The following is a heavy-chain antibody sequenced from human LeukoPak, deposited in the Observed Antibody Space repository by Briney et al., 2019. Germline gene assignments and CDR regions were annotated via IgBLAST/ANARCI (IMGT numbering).Heavy chain of an antibody. J-gene: IGHJ4*02. D-gene: IGHD3-16*02. CDR2: ISGDGGST. V-gene: IGHV3-23*01. CDR1: GFIVDDYA. Sequence: AGGSLRLSCAASGFIVDDYAMYWVRQAPGKGLEWVSLISGDGGSTYYADSVKGRFTISRDNSKNTLYLQMNSLRVDDTAVYYCAKTPAPTPIAHFDYWGQGTLVTVSS. CDR3: AKTPAPTPIAHFDY.